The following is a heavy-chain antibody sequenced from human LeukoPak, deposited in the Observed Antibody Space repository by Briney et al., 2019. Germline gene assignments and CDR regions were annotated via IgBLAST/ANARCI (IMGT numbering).Heavy chain of an antibody. CDR3: AATSGVAAIDY. CDR1: GGSISSYY. J-gene: IGHJ4*02. D-gene: IGHD2-2*02. CDR2: LYYSGST. V-gene: IGHV4-59*01. Sequence: SETLSLTCTVSGGSISSYYWSWIRQPPGKGLEWVGYLYYSGSTNYNPSLKSRVTISEDTSKNQFSLKLSSVTAADTAVYYCAATSGVAAIDYWGQGTLVTVSS.